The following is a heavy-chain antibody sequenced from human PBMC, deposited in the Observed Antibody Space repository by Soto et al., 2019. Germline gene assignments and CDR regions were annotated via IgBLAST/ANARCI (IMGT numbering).Heavy chain of an antibody. CDR1: GFTVSNNF. J-gene: IGHJ6*02. CDR2: IYSGGNI. Sequence: PGGSLRLSCAASGFTVSNNFLMWVRQAPGKGLEWVSLIYSGGNIHYADSVKGRFTISRDGSKNMLFLQMNSLRAEDTAMYYCAKDRDGAYYYYGMDVWGQGTTVTVSS. CDR3: AKDRDGAYYYYGMDV. V-gene: IGHV3-53*01. D-gene: IGHD1-26*01.